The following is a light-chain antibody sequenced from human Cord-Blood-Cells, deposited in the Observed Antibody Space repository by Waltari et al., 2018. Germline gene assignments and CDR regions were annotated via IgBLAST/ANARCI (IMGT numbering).Light chain of an antibody. CDR3: QQSYSTPWT. CDR2: AAS. V-gene: IGKV1-39*01. CDR1: QSISSY. Sequence: DIQMTQSPSSLSASVGDTVTITCRASQSISSYLNWYQQKPGKATTPMSYAASSLQSGVPSRFSGSGSETDFTLTISRLQPEDFATYYCQQSYSTPWTFGQGTKVEIK. J-gene: IGKJ1*01.